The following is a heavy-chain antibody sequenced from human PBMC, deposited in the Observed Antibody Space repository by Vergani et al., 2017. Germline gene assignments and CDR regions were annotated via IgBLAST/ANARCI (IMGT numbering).Heavy chain of an antibody. D-gene: IGHD5-24*01. CDR3: ARGRRWLQSEDDAFDI. CDR2: IYYSGST. CDR1: GGSISSYY. Sequence: QVQLQESGPGLVKPSETLSLTCTVSGGSISSYYWSWIRQPPGKGLEWIGYIYYSGSTNYNTSLKSRVTISVDTSKNQFSLKLSSVTAADTAVYYCARGRRWLQSEDDAFDIWGQGTMVTVSS. V-gene: IGHV4-59*01. J-gene: IGHJ3*02.